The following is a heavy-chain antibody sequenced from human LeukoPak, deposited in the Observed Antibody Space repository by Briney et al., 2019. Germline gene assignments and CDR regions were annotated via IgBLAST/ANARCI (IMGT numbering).Heavy chain of an antibody. J-gene: IGHJ4*02. Sequence: SETLSLTCAVSGGSFSGYYWSWIRQPPGKGLEWIGEINHSGSTNYNPSLKSRVTISVDTSKNQFSLKLSSVTAADTAVYYCARASGIAAAGPIDYWGQGTLVTVSS. CDR1: GGSFSGYY. CDR3: ARASGIAAAGPIDY. V-gene: IGHV4-34*01. CDR2: INHSGST. D-gene: IGHD6-13*01.